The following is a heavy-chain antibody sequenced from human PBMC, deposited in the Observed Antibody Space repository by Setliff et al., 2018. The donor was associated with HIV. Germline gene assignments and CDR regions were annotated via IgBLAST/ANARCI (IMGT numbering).Heavy chain of an antibody. CDR1: GQFISDGYY. CDR3: AKHDFGEGSCFDP. Sequence: SETLSLTCTVSGQFISDGYYWGWIRQPPGKGLEWIGSVDHSGKTYYNPSLKSRVTMSADTSKNQISLMLRSMTAADTAVYYCAKHDFGEGSCFDPWGQGSLVTVSS. J-gene: IGHJ5*02. D-gene: IGHD3-16*01. CDR2: VDHSGKT. V-gene: IGHV4-38-2*02.